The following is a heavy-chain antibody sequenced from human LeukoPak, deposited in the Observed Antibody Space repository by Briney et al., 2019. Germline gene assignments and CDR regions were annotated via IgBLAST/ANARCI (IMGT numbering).Heavy chain of an antibody. CDR2: IIPIFGTA. CDR1: GGTFSSYA. CDR3: ARDRAYCGGDCYSFEKYYFDY. Sequence: ASVKVSCKASGGTFSSYAISWVRQAPGQGLEWMGGIIPIFGTANYAQKFQGRVTITADESTSTAYMELSSLRSEDTAVYYCARDRAYCGGDCYSFEKYYFDYWGQGTLVTVSS. V-gene: IGHV1-69*13. D-gene: IGHD2-21*02. J-gene: IGHJ4*02.